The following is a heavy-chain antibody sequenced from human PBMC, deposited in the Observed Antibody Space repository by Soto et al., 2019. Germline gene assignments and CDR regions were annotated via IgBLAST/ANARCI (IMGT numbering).Heavy chain of an antibody. D-gene: IGHD3-3*01. CDR2: INPSGGST. V-gene: IGHV1-46*01. J-gene: IGHJ4*02. CDR3: ARGVPPPEDFWSGYEGLIDY. Sequence: QVQLVQSGAEVKKPGASVKVSCKASGYTFTSYYMHWVRQAPGQGLEWMGIINPSGGSTSYAQKFQGRVTMTRDTSTSTVYMELSSLRSEDTAVYYCARGVPPPEDFWSGYEGLIDYCGQGTLVTVSS. CDR1: GYTFTSYY.